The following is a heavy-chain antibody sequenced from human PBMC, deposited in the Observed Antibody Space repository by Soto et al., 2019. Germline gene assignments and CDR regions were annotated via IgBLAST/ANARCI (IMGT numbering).Heavy chain of an antibody. CDR1: GFTFSSYT. CDR3: ARSLGYDTYYFDY. D-gene: IGHD3-9*01. V-gene: IGHV3-30-3*01. Sequence: QVQLVESGGGVVQPGRSLRVSCAASGFTFSSYTMHWVRQAPGKGLEWVALISYDASNKYYADSVKGRFTISRDNSKNALLYLQLNSLRAEDTAVYYCARSLGYDTYYFDYWGQGTLVTVSS. J-gene: IGHJ4*02. CDR2: ISYDASNK.